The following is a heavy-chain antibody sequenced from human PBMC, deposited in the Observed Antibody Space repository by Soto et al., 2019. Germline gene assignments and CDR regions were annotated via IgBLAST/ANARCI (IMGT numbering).Heavy chain of an antibody. D-gene: IGHD3-16*01. CDR2: MSSDGTDK. CDR1: GFTFSSYA. V-gene: IGHV3-30*03. CDR3: ATTPWGKYYSSWFDY. J-gene: IGHJ4*02. Sequence: QVQLVESGGGVVQPGRSLRLSCEASGFTFSSYAVHWVRQAPGKGLEWVASMSSDGTDKYYADSVKGRFTISRDNSKSTLYLQMTSLRAEDTDLYYCATTPWGKYYSSWFDYGGEGTLVTVSS.